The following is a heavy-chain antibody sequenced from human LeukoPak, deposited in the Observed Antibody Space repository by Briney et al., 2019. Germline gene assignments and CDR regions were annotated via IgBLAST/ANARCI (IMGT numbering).Heavy chain of an antibody. CDR2: IWYDGSKE. CDR3: ARDECSTTSCYGY. Sequence: GGSLRLSCATSGFIFSDYGMHWVRQAPGEGLEWVAVIWYDGSKEYYADSVKDRFTISRDSSKNTLYLQMNSLRAEDTAVYYCARDECSTTSCYGYWGQGTLVTVSS. CDR1: GFIFSDYG. V-gene: IGHV3-33*01. D-gene: IGHD2-2*01. J-gene: IGHJ4*02.